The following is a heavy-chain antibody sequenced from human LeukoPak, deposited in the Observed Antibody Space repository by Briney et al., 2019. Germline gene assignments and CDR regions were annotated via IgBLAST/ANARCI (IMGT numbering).Heavy chain of an antibody. J-gene: IGHJ1*01. CDR1: GGSISSSSYY. Sequence: PSETLSLTCTVSGGSISSSSYYWGWIRQPPGKGLEWIGSIYYSGSTYYNPSLKSRVTISVDTSKNQFSLKLSSVTAADTAVYYCASCYGDPYQFQHWGQGTLVTVFS. D-gene: IGHD4-17*01. CDR3: ASCYGDPYQFQH. CDR2: IYYSGST. V-gene: IGHV4-39*07.